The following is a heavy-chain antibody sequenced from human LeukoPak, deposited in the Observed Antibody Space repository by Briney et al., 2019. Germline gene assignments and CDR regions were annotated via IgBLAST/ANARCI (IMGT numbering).Heavy chain of an antibody. J-gene: IGHJ4*02. D-gene: IGHD6-13*01. CDR2: INHSGST. CDR3: ARMEYSSSWVDY. V-gene: IGHV4-34*01. CDR1: GGSFSGYY. Sequence: SETLSLTCAVYGGSFSGYYWSWIRQPPGKGLEWIGEINHSGSTNYNPSLKSRVTMSVDTSKNQFSLKLSSVTAADTAVYYCARMEYSSSWVDYWGQGTLVTVSS.